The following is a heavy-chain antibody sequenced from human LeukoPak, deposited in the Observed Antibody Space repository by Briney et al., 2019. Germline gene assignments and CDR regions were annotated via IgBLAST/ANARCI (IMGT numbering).Heavy chain of an antibody. CDR3: ARSPRGLPNY. CDR1: GGSFSGYY. D-gene: IGHD3-10*01. CDR2: INHSGST. V-gene: IGHV4-34*01. Sequence: SETLSLTCAVYGGSFSGYYWSWVRQPPGKGLEWIGEINHSGSTNYNPSLKSRVTISVDTSKNQFSLKLSSVTAADTAVYYCARSPRGLPNYWGQGTLVTVSS. J-gene: IGHJ4*02.